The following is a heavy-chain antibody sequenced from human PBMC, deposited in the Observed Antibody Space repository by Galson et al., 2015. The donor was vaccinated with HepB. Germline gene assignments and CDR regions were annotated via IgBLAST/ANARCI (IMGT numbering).Heavy chain of an antibody. J-gene: IGHJ4*02. CDR3: ARTYDFWSGYYYFDY. CDR1: GGSISSGDYY. CDR2: IYYSGST. V-gene: IGHV4-30-4*01. D-gene: IGHD3-3*01. Sequence: LSLTCTVSGGSISSGDYYWSWIRQPPGKGLEWIGYIYYSGSTYYNPSLKSRVTISVDTSKNQFSLKLSSVTAADTAVYYCARTYDFWSGYYYFDYWGQGTLVTVSS.